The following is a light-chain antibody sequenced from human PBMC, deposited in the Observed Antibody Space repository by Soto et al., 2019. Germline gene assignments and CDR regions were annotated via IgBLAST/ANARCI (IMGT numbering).Light chain of an antibody. CDR3: SSYTSSSTYV. J-gene: IGLJ1*01. CDR1: SSDVGGYNY. V-gene: IGLV2-14*01. Sequence: QAVLTHPASLSGSPGQAITTSCTGTSSDVGGYNYVSWYQQHPGKAPKLMIYDVSNRPSGVSNRFSGSKSGNTASLTISGLQAEDEDDYYCSSYTSSSTYVFGTGTKVT. CDR2: DVS.